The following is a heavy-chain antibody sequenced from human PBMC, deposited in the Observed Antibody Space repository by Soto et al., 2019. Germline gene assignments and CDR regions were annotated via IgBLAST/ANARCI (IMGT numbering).Heavy chain of an antibody. J-gene: IGHJ4*02. CDR1: GGSISSGGYY. V-gene: IGHV4-31*03. CDR2: IYYSGST. D-gene: IGHD2-2*01. CDR3: ARTPIVVVPAATGYYFDY. Sequence: SETLSLTCTVSGGSISSGGYYWSWIRQHPGKGLEWIGYIYYSGSTYYNPSLKSRVTISVDTSKNQFSLKLSSVTAADTAVYYCARTPIVVVPAATGYYFDYWGQGTLVTVSS.